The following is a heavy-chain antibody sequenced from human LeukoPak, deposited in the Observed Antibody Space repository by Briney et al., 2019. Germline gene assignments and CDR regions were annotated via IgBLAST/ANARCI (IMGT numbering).Heavy chain of an antibody. D-gene: IGHD2-2*01. Sequence: GGSLRLSCAASGFTFSSYSMNWVRQAPGKGLEWISYIGISSGNTKYGDSVKGRFTISGDKAKNSVYLQMNSLRVEDTAVYYCARDTMYAFDNWGQGILVTVSS. CDR3: ARDTMYAFDN. V-gene: IGHV3-48*01. CDR2: IGISSGNT. J-gene: IGHJ4*02. CDR1: GFTFSSYS.